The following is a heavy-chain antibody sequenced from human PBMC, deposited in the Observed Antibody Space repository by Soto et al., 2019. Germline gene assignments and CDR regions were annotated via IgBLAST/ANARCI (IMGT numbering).Heavy chain of an antibody. CDR1: GYNFNTYW. CDR2: IYPGDFDT. D-gene: IGHD5-18*01. Sequence: PGESLKISCTGSGYNFNTYWIGWVRQMPGKGLEWMGIIYPGDFDTRYSQSFRGHLTMSVDKSINTAYLQWSSLETSDTAMYYCARLLGYSYGYQEFFDSWGQGTPVTVSS. J-gene: IGHJ4*02. V-gene: IGHV5-51*01. CDR3: ARLLGYSYGYQEFFDS.